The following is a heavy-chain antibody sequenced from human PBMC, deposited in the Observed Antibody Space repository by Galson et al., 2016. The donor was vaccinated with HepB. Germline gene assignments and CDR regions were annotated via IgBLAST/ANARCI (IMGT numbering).Heavy chain of an antibody. CDR2: ISGSGDST. CDR1: GFSFSNYA. V-gene: IGHV3-23*01. J-gene: IGHJ4*02. D-gene: IGHD6-13*01. Sequence: SLRLSCAASGFSFSNYAMSWVRQAPGKGLEWVSVISGSGDSTYYADSVKGRFTISRDDSKKTMFLQMDSLRAEDTAVYYCASAIAALFDYWGQGTLVTVSS. CDR3: ASAIAALFDY.